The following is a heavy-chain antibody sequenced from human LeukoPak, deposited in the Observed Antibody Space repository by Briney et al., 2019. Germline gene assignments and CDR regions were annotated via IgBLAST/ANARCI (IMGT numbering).Heavy chain of an antibody. V-gene: IGHV5-51*01. J-gene: IGHJ4*02. D-gene: IGHD2-8*01. CDR2: IYPGDSDT. Sequence: GESLKISCKGSGYSFTSYWIGWVRQMPGKGLEWMGIIYPGDSDTRYSPSFQGQVTISADKSISTAYLQWSSLKASDTAMYYCARQVRRSEGPMVLDYWGQGTLVTVSS. CDR1: GYSFTSYW. CDR3: ARQVRRSEGPMVLDY.